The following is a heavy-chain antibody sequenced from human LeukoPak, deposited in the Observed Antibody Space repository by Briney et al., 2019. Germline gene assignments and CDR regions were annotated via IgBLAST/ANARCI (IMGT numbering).Heavy chain of an antibody. Sequence: GGSLRLSCAASGFTVSSNYLSWVRQAPGKGLEWVSVIYSGGSTYYADSVKGRFTISRDNSKNTLYLQMNSLRAEDTAVYYCARLVHSSGPSGDYWGQGTLVTVSS. CDR2: IYSGGST. V-gene: IGHV3-53*01. CDR3: ARLVHSSGPSGDY. J-gene: IGHJ4*02. CDR1: GFTVSSNY. D-gene: IGHD6-19*01.